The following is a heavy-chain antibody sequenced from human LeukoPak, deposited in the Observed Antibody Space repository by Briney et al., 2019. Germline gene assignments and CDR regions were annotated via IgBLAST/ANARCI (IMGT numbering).Heavy chain of an antibody. Sequence: PGESLTLSCAASGFTFSSYCMNWVRQPPGKGLEWVSSISSSSSYIYYADSVKGRFTISRDNAKNSLYLQMNSLRAEDTAVYYCARDVGGIPAASEIDYWGQGTLVTVSS. J-gene: IGHJ4*02. V-gene: IGHV3-21*01. CDR1: GFTFSSYC. D-gene: IGHD2-2*01. CDR3: ARDVGGIPAASEIDY. CDR2: ISSSSSYI.